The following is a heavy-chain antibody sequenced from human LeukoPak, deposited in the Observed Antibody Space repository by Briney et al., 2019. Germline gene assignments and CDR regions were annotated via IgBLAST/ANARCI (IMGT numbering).Heavy chain of an antibody. D-gene: IGHD1-20*01. CDR3: ARVNNWNDGIDY. Sequence: PSETLSLACTVSGGSISSYYWSWIRQPPGKGLEWIGYIYHSGSTNYNPSLKSRVTISVDTSKNQFSLKLSSVTAADTAVYYCARVNNWNDGIDYWGQGTLVTASS. J-gene: IGHJ4*02. CDR1: GGSISSYY. V-gene: IGHV4-59*01. CDR2: IYHSGST.